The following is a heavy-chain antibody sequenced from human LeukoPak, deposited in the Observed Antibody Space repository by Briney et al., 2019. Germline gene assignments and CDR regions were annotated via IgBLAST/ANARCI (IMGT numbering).Heavy chain of an antibody. D-gene: IGHD3-3*01. CDR3: ARADTEYDFWSGLNYYYYYMDV. CDR2: INPSGGST. V-gene: IGHV1-46*01. Sequence: GASVKVSCKASGYTFTSYYMHWVRQAPGQGLEWMGIINPSGGSTSYAQKFQGRVTMTRDMSTSTVYMELSSLRSEDTAVYYCARADTEYDFWSGLNYYYYYMDVWGKGTTVTVSS. J-gene: IGHJ6*03. CDR1: GYTFTSYY.